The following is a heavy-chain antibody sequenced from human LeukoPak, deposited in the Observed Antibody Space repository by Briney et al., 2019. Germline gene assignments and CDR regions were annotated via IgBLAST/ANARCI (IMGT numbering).Heavy chain of an antibody. J-gene: IGHJ6*03. D-gene: IGHD4-23*01. CDR2: ISSSSSTI. CDR1: GFTFSSYS. CDR3: ARDPARRYGGRDYYYYMDV. V-gene: IGHV3-48*04. Sequence: GGSLRLSCAASGFTFSSYSMTWVRQAPGKGLEWVSYISSSSSTIYYADSVKGRFTISRDNAKNSLYLQMNSLRAEDTAVYYCARDPARRYGGRDYYYYMDVWGKGTTVTVSS.